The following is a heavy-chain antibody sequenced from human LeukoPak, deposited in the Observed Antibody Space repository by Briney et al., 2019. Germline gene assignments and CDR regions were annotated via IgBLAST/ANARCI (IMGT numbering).Heavy chain of an antibody. Sequence: PGGSLRLSCAASGFTFSSYGMHWVRQAPGKGLEWVAFIRYDGSNKYYADSVKGRFTISRDNSKNTLYLQMNSLRAEDTAVYYCAKDSTPPDIVVVPAPFDYWGQGTLVTVSS. CDR1: GFTFSSYG. J-gene: IGHJ4*02. CDR3: AKDSTPPDIVVVPAPFDY. D-gene: IGHD2-2*01. CDR2: IRYDGSNK. V-gene: IGHV3-30*02.